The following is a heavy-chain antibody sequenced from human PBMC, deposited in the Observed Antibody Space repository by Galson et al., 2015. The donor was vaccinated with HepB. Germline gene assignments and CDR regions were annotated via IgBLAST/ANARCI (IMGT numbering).Heavy chain of an antibody. D-gene: IGHD4/OR15-4a*01. CDR1: ESSFRSSW. CDR2: INEDGSEE. V-gene: IGHV3-7*03. CDR3: ARDRAYSAFDS. Sequence: SLRLSCAASESSFRSSWMNWVRQAPGKGLEWVASINEDGSEEFHVDSVRGRFTISRDNAKNSLSLQMNSLRAEDTAVYYCARDRAYSAFDSWGQGTLVSVSS. J-gene: IGHJ4*02.